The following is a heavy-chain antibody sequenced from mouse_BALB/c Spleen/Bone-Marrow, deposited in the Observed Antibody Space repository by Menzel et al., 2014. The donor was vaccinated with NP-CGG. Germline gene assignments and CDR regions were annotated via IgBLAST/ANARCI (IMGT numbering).Heavy chain of an antibody. Sequence: VQLQQSGAELVRSGASVKLSCTASGFNIKDYYMNWVKQRPEKGLEWIGWIDPENGDTEYAPKFQGNATMTADTSSNTAYLQLSSLTSEDTGVYYCNADPITWGQGTTLTVSS. J-gene: IGHJ2*01. V-gene: IGHV14-4*02. CDR2: IDPENGDT. CDR1: GFNIKDYY. CDR3: NADPIT.